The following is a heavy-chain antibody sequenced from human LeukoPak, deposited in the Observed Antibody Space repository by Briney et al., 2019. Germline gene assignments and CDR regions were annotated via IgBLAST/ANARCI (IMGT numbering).Heavy chain of an antibody. Sequence: GGSLRLSCAASAFIFDDYAMHWVRQAPGKGLEWVSGINWNSGRTVYADSVKGRFTISRDNAKNALYLQMNSLRTEDTAFYYCAKDQTSGIAGPFDSWGQGTLITVSS. CDR2: INWNSGRT. CDR3: AKDQTSGIAGPFDS. D-gene: IGHD6-13*01. J-gene: IGHJ5*01. V-gene: IGHV3-9*01. CDR1: AFIFDDYA.